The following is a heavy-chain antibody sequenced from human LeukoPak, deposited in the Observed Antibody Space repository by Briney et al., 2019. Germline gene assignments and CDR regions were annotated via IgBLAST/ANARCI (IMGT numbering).Heavy chain of an antibody. CDR3: ATTRGYSSGWYDSSFGY. Sequence: PGESLKISCKGSGYTFTNYWIGWVRQMPGKGLEWMGVIYPSDSDTRYSPSFQGQVTISADKSITTAYLQWSSLKASDTAMYYCATTRGYSSGWYDSSFGYWGQGTLVTVSS. J-gene: IGHJ4*02. CDR2: IYPSDSDT. CDR1: GYTFTNYW. D-gene: IGHD6-19*01. V-gene: IGHV5-51*01.